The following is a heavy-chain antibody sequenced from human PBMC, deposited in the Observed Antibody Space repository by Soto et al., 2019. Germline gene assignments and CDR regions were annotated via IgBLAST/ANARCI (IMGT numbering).Heavy chain of an antibody. J-gene: IGHJ6*02. D-gene: IGHD1-1*01. Sequence: QMQLVESGGGVVQPGRSLRLSCVASGFKFSNYGMHWVRQAPGKGLEWVAVIWYDGGSKFYADSVKGRFTISRDNTRNTLFLQMTSLRAVDTALYYCATDVIQLERLPLYGMDVWGQGTTVSVSS. V-gene: IGHV3-33*01. CDR3: ATDVIQLERLPLYGMDV. CDR1: GFKFSNYG. CDR2: IWYDGGSK.